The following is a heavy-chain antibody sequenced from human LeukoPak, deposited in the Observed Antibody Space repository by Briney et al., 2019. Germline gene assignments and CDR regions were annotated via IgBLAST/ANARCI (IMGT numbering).Heavy chain of an antibody. CDR1: IDSFSNYH. Sequence: PSETLSLTCAVYIDSFSNYHWNWIRQTPAKGMEWIGEVNESGGTNISPSLRSRVILSVDTSKNQFSLKLSSVTAADTAEYYCARDLYSSRTNDAFVIWGQGTMVTVSS. V-gene: IGHV4-34*01. CDR3: ARDLYSSRTNDAFVI. J-gene: IGHJ3*02. D-gene: IGHD6-13*01. CDR2: VNESGGT.